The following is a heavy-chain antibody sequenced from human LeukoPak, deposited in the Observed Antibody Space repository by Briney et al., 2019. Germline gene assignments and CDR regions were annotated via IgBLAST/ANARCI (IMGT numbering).Heavy chain of an antibody. D-gene: IGHD3-9*01. V-gene: IGHV4-39*07. CDR1: RGSISSSSYD. J-gene: IGHJ5*02. Sequence: SETLSLTCTVSRGSISSSSYDWGWIRQPPGKGLEWIGSIYYSGSTYYNPSLKSRVTISVDTSKNQFSLQLNSVTPEDTAVYYCARGLTKYNWFDPWGQGTLVTVSS. CDR2: IYYSGST. CDR3: ARGLTKYNWFDP.